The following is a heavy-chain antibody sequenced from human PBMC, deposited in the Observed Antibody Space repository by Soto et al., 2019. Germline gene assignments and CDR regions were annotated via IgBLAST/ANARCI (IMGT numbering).Heavy chain of an antibody. J-gene: IGHJ4*02. CDR3: ASGAAGSGPFTWELPDH. V-gene: IGHV1-45*02. CDR2: ITPFSGDV. Sequence: SVKVSCKALGNTFTYRYLHWVRQAPGQVLEWMGWITPFSGDVHYAQKFQERVTITRDRSINTAYMQMSSLRSEDTAMYFCASGAAGSGPFTWELPDHWGQGTLVTVSS. D-gene: IGHD1-26*01. CDR1: GNTFTYRY.